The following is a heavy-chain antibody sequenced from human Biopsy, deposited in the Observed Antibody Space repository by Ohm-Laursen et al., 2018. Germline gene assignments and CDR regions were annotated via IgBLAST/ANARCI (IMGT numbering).Heavy chain of an antibody. Sequence: SLRLSCAATGFSFSDYHMRWIRQAPGRGLEWVSYISGGGTIYYGDSMKGRVTISRDNAKNSLYLQMHSLTAEDTAVYYCAKTFHGSSFLYDYWGQGTLVTVSS. CDR3: AKTFHGSSFLYDY. V-gene: IGHV3-11*01. D-gene: IGHD2-15*01. J-gene: IGHJ4*02. CDR1: GFSFSDYH. CDR2: ISGGGTI.